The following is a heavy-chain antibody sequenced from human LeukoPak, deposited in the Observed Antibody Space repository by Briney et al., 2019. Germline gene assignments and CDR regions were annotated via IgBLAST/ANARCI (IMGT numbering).Heavy chain of an antibody. D-gene: IGHD2-2*01. CDR1: GGSISSYY. V-gene: IGHV4-59*01. J-gene: IGHJ6*03. CDR2: IYYSGST. Sequence: SETLSLTCTVSGGSISSYYWSWIRQPPGKGLEWIGYIYYSGSTNYNPSLKSRVTISVDTSKNQFSLKLSSVTAADTAVYYCARSLYCSSTSCPKGYYYMDVWGKGTTVAVSS. CDR3: ARSLYCSSTSCPKGYYYMDV.